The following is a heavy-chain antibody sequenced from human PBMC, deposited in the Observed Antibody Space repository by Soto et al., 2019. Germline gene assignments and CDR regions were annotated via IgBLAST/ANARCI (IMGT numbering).Heavy chain of an antibody. J-gene: IGHJ6*02. CDR1: GFTFSSYS. D-gene: IGHD5-18*01. V-gene: IGHV3-21*01. Sequence: PGGSLRLSCAASGFTFSSYSMNWVRQAPGKGLEWVSSISSSSSYIYYADSVKGRFTISRDNAKNSLYLQMNSLRAEDTAVYYCARDSVDTAMVTWSYYYGMDVWGQGTTVTVSS. CDR3: ARDSVDTAMVTWSYYYGMDV. CDR2: ISSSSSYI.